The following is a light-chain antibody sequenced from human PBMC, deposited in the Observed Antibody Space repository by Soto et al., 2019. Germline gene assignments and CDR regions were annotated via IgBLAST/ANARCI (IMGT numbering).Light chain of an antibody. CDR3: QKSFSSPLT. J-gene: IGKJ3*01. CDR1: QSISGH. V-gene: IGKV1-39*01. CDR2: GAS. Sequence: DIQMTQSPSSLSASVGDRVTITCRASQSISGHLNWFQHKPGKAPKVLIYGASSLQGGVPSRFSGSGSGTDFTLTIKSLQPEDFATYYCQKSFSSPLTCGPGTKVYVK.